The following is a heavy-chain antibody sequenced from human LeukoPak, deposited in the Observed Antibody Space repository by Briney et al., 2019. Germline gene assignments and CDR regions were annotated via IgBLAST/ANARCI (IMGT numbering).Heavy chain of an antibody. D-gene: IGHD6-13*01. Sequence: ASVKVSCKASGYTFTSYGISWVRQAPGQGLERMGWISAYNGNTNYAQKLQGRVTMTTDTSTSTAYMELRSLRSDDTAVYYCARDRSIAAARNWFDPWGQGTLVTVSS. V-gene: IGHV1-18*01. CDR1: GYTFTSYG. J-gene: IGHJ5*02. CDR3: ARDRSIAAARNWFDP. CDR2: ISAYNGNT.